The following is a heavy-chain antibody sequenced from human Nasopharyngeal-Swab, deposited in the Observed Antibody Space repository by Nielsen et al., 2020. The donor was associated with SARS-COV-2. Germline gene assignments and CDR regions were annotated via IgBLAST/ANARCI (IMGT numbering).Heavy chain of an antibody. J-gene: IGHJ3*02. CDR1: GGSISSGGYY. Sequence: SETLSLTCTVSGGSISSGGYYWSWIRQHPGKGLVWIGYIYYSGSTYYNPSLKSRVTISVDTSKNQFSLKLSSVTAADTAVYYCARVLTRNLVVALVLDAFDIWGQGTMVTVSS. D-gene: IGHD2-15*01. V-gene: IGHV4-31*03. CDR2: IYYSGST. CDR3: ARVLTRNLVVALVLDAFDI.